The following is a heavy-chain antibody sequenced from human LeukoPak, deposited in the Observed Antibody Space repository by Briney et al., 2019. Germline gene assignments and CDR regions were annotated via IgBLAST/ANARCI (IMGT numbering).Heavy chain of an antibody. V-gene: IGHV1-69*13. CDR2: IIPIVGTT. J-gene: IGHJ4*02. CDR3: ARGGYYYDSSGYSHLPDY. Sequence: GASVKVSCKASGGTFSSYAFSWVRQAPGQGLEWMGGIIPIVGTTNYAQMFQGRVTITADESTSTAHMELSSLRSEDTAVYYCARGGYYYDSSGYSHLPDYWGQGTLVTVSA. CDR1: GGTFSSYA. D-gene: IGHD3-22*01.